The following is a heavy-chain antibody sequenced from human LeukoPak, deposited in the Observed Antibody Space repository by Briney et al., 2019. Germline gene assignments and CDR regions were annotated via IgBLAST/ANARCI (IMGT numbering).Heavy chain of an antibody. CDR3: ARVHYDILTGYSYFDY. Sequence: GASVKVSCKASGYTFTRYGISWVRQAPGQGLAWMGWISAYNDNTKYAQKLQGRVTMTTDTSTSTAYMERRSLRSDDTAVYYCARVHYDILTGYSYFDYWGQGTLVTVSS. CDR1: GYTFTRYG. J-gene: IGHJ4*02. D-gene: IGHD3-9*01. V-gene: IGHV1-18*01. CDR2: ISAYNDNT.